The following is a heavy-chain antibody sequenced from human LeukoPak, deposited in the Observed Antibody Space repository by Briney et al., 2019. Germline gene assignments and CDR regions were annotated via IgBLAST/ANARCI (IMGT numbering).Heavy chain of an antibody. CDR3: ARNVGTASLGTNWLDP. D-gene: IGHD1-1*01. J-gene: IGHJ5*02. CDR2: IYHGGDS. V-gene: IGHV4-4*02. Sequence: SETLSFTCAASGGSISSHHWWSWVRQPPGKGLEWMGEIYHGGDSNYNPSLKSRVTISVDKSKNQLSLKLNSVTSADTAVYYCARNVGTASLGTNWLDPWGQGTLVTVSS. CDR1: GGSISSHHW.